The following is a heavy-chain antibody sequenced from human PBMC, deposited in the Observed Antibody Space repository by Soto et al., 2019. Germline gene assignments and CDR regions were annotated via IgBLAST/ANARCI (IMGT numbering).Heavy chain of an antibody. V-gene: IGHV1-18*01. CDR1: GYTFTSYG. CDR3: ARVGYYDSSGYYPVAPYYFDY. Sequence: ASVKVSCKASGYTFTSYGISWLRQAPGQGLEWMGWISAYNGNTNYAQKLQGRVTMTTDTSTSTAYMELRSLRSDDTAVYYCARVGYYDSSGYYPVAPYYFDYWGQGTLVTVSS. CDR2: ISAYNGNT. J-gene: IGHJ4*02. D-gene: IGHD3-22*01.